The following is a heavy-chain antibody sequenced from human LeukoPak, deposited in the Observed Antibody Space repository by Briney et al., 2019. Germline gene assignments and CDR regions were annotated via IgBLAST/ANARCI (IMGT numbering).Heavy chain of an antibody. D-gene: IGHD2-2*01. CDR3: AKGYCSSTSCRFDY. Sequence: GRSLRLSCAASGFTFDDYAMHWVRQAAGKGLEWVSGISWNSGRIGYADSVKGRFTISRDNAKNSLYLQMNSLRAEDMALYYCAKGYCSSTSCRFDYWGQGTLVTVSS. CDR2: ISWNSGRI. J-gene: IGHJ4*02. CDR1: GFTFDDYA. V-gene: IGHV3-9*03.